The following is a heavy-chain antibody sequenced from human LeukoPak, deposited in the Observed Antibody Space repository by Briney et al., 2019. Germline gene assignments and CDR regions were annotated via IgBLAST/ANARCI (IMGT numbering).Heavy chain of an antibody. Sequence: PGGSLRLSCAASGFPLSSYAMSWVRQASGKGLEWVSATSSSDAGTYHADSVRGRFTISRDNSKNTLYLQMNSLRAEDAAVYFCAKAPVTSCRGAYCYPFDSWGQGTLVTVSS. CDR1: GFPLSSYA. CDR2: TSSSDAGT. CDR3: AKAPVTSCRGAYCYPFDS. V-gene: IGHV3-23*01. D-gene: IGHD2-21*01. J-gene: IGHJ4*02.